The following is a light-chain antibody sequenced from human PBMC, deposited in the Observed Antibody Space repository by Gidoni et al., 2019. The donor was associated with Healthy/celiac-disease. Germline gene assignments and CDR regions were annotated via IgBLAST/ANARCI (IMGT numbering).Light chain of an antibody. Sequence: EIVMTQSPATLSVSPGERATLSCRASQSVSSNLAWYQQKPGQAPRLLIYGASTRANGIPARFSGSRSGTEFTLTISSRQSEDFAVYYCQQYNNWPPITFGQGTRLEIK. V-gene: IGKV3-15*01. CDR3: QQYNNWPPIT. CDR2: GAS. CDR1: QSVSSN. J-gene: IGKJ5*01.